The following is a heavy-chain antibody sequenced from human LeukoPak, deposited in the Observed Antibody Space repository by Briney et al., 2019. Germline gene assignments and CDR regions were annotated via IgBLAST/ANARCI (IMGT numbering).Heavy chain of an antibody. J-gene: IGHJ6*02. V-gene: IGHV3-53*01. D-gene: IGHD3-10*01. CDR1: GFTVSSNY. Sequence: GGSLRLSCAASGFTVSSNYMSWVRQAPGKGLEWVSVIYDGGSTYYADSVKGRFTISRDNSKNTLYLQMNGLRAEDTAVYYCARDLGRAGVYYYYGMDVWGQGTTVTVSS. CDR2: IYDGGST. CDR3: ARDLGRAGVYYYYGMDV.